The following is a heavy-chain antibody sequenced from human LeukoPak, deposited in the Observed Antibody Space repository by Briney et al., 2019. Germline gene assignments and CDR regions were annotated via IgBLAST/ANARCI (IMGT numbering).Heavy chain of an antibody. Sequence: GGSLRLSCAASGFTFSSYSMNWVRQAPGKGLEWVSSISSSSSYIYYADSVKGRFTISRDNAKNSLYLQMNSLRAEDTAVYYCARDPSLARGVWGPFDIWGQGTMVTVSS. V-gene: IGHV3-21*01. D-gene: IGHD3-10*01. CDR3: ARDPSLARGVWGPFDI. J-gene: IGHJ3*02. CDR1: GFTFSSYS. CDR2: ISSSSSYI.